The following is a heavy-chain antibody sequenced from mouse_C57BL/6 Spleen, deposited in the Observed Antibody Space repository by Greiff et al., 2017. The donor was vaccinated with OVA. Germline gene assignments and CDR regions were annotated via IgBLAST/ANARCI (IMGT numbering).Heavy chain of an antibody. CDR1: GFTFSSYG. CDR2: ISSGGSYT. CDR3: ARQGGSSDFDY. Sequence: EVHLVESGGDLVKPGGSLKLSCAASGFTFSSYGMSWVRQTPDKRLEWVATISSGGSYTYYPDSVKGRITISRDNAKNTLYLQMSSQKSEDTAMYYCARQGGSSDFDYWGQGTTLTVSS. J-gene: IGHJ2*01. D-gene: IGHD1-1*01. V-gene: IGHV5-6*01.